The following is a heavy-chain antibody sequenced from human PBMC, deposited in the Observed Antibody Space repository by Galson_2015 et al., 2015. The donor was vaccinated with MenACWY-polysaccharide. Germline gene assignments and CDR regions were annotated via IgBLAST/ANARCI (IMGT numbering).Heavy chain of an antibody. Sequence: SLRLSCAASGFTFSSYWMSWVRQAPGKGLEWVANIKQDGSEKYYVDSVMGRFTISRDNAKNSLYLQMNSLRAEDTAVYYCASSIGCGGDCYHYYVDYWGQGTLVTVSS. CDR2: IKQDGSEK. V-gene: IGHV3-7*01. D-gene: IGHD2-21*02. CDR1: GFTFSSYW. CDR3: ASSIGCGGDCYHYYVDY. J-gene: IGHJ4*02.